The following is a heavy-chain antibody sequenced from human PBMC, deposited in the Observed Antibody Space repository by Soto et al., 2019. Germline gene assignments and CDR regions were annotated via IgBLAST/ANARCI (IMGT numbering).Heavy chain of an antibody. D-gene: IGHD1-26*01. J-gene: IGHJ6*02. CDR3: ARGGSTYSALLQYYFGMDV. V-gene: IGHV1-2*02. CDR2: INPNSGGT. CDR1: GYTFSGYY. Sequence: HLVQSGAEVKKPGASVKVSCKTSGYTFSGYYIHWVRQAPGQGLEWMGWINPNSGGTKYTQRFQDRVTLTRDTSIRAAYMELRSLRSDDTAVYYCARGGSTYSALLQYYFGMDVWGQGTRVTVSS.